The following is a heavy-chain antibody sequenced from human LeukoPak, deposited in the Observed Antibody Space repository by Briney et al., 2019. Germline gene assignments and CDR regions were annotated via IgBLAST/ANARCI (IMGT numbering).Heavy chain of an antibody. CDR3: ARVRNIAAAAYFDY. D-gene: IGHD6-13*01. CDR1: GYTFTIYG. CDR2: ISAYNGNT. Sequence: GASVTVSRTSSGYTFTIYGISWVRQAPGQGLEWMGWISAYNGNTNYAQKLQGRVTMTTDTSTSTAYMELRSLRSDDTAVYYCARVRNIAAAAYFDYWGQGTLVTVSS. V-gene: IGHV1-18*01. J-gene: IGHJ4*02.